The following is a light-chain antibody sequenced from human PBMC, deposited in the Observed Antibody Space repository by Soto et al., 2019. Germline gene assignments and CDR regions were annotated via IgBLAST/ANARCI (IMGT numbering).Light chain of an antibody. V-gene: IGLV2-14*01. Sequence: QSVLTQPVSVSGSPGQSITISCTGTSSDFGGYNYVSWYQQHPGKAPKLMIYDVSNRPSGVSNRFSGSKSGNTASLTISGLQAEDEADYYCSSYTSSSTLYVFGTGTKVTVL. J-gene: IGLJ1*01. CDR1: SSDFGGYNY. CDR3: SSYTSSSTLYV. CDR2: DVS.